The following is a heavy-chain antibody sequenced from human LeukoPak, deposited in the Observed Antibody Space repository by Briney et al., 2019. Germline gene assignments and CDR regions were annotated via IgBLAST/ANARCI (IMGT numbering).Heavy chain of an antibody. J-gene: IGHJ4*02. D-gene: IGHD3-22*01. CDR3: AKSYDSSGYSPISY. Sequence: GGSLRLSCAASGFTFSDYYMSWVRQAPGKGLEWVAVISYDGSNKYYADSVKGRFTISRDNSKNTLYLQMNSLRAEDTAVYYCAKSYDSSGYSPISYWGQGTLVTVSS. CDR1: GFTFSDYY. V-gene: IGHV3-30*18. CDR2: ISYDGSNK.